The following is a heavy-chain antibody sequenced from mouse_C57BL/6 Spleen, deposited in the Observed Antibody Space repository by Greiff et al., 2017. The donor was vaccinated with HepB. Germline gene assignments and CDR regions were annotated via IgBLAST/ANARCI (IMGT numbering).Heavy chain of an antibody. CDR1: GYSFTSYY. D-gene: IGHD2-4*01. Sequence: VQLQQSGPELVKPGASVKISCKASGYSFTSYYIHWVKQRPGQGLEWIGWIYPGSGNTQYNEKFKGKATLTADTSSSTAYMQLSSLTSEDSAVYYCARFYDYGDYWGQGTTLTVSS. V-gene: IGHV1-66*01. J-gene: IGHJ2*01. CDR3: ARFYDYGDY. CDR2: IYPGSGNT.